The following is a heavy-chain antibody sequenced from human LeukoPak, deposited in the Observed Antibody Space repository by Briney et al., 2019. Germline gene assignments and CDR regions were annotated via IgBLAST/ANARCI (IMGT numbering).Heavy chain of an antibody. D-gene: IGHD3-22*01. CDR3: ARAGGYYDSRGYSGGIFDY. CDR1: GFTFSNYG. J-gene: IGHJ4*02. CDR2: ISSSSSTI. Sequence: GGSLRLSCAASGFTFSNYGMNWVRQAPGKGLEWVSYISSSSSTIYYADSVKGRFTISRDNAKNSLYLQMNSLRAEDTAVYYCARAGGYYDSRGYSGGIFDYWGQGTLVTVSS. V-gene: IGHV3-48*01.